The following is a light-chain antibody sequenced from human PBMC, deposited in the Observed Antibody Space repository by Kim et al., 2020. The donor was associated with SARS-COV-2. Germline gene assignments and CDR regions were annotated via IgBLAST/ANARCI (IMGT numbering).Light chain of an antibody. CDR3: QCYDNSNVV. Sequence: NFILTQPHSVSESPGKTVTISCTRSSGSIATNHVQWYHQRPGSAPTTVIYEDNQRPSGVPDRFSGSIDSSSNSASLTISGLKSEDEADYYCQCYDNSNVVFGGGTQLTVL. J-gene: IGLJ2*01. CDR2: EDN. CDR1: SGSIATNH. V-gene: IGLV6-57*04.